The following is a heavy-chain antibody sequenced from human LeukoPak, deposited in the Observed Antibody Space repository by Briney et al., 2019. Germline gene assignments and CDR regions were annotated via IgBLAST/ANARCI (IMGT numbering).Heavy chain of an antibody. CDR2: IRYDGSSQ. D-gene: IGHD3-9*01. Sequence: GGSLRLSCAASGFTFRNYGMHWVRQAPGKGLEWVAFIRYDGSSQHYADSVKGRFTISRDNAKNSLYLQMNSLTAEDTALYYCGRDGLNILTAYAFDIWGRGTMVTVSS. J-gene: IGHJ3*02. V-gene: IGHV3-30*02. CDR1: GFTFRNYG. CDR3: GRDGLNILTAYAFDI.